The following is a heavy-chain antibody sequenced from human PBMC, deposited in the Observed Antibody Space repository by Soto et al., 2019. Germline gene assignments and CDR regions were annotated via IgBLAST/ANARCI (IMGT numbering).Heavy chain of an antibody. CDR2: ISYDGTNK. CDR3: ARVRGYSGYEGFDY. J-gene: IGHJ4*02. CDR1: GFTFSSYA. Sequence: QVQLVESGGGVVQPGRSLRLSCAASGFTFSSYAVHWVRQAPGKGLEWVAVISYDGTNKYYADSVKGRFTISRDNSNNTLYLQRSSLRAEDTAVYYCARVRGYSGYEGFDYWGQGTLVTVSS. V-gene: IGHV3-30-3*01. D-gene: IGHD5-12*01.